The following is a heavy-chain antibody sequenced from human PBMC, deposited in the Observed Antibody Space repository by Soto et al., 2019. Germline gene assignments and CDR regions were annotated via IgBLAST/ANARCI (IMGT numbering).Heavy chain of an antibody. Sequence: QVQLVESGGGVVQPGRSLRLSCAATGFTFSNYGMHWVRQAPGKGLEWVAVVWYDGSDKYYADSVKGRFTISRDNYKNSRYLQMNSLRVEDTAVYYCARLGYWIVTGCYARTYALDVWGQGTTVTVSS. CDR2: VWYDGSDK. CDR3: ARLGYWIVTGCYARTYALDV. J-gene: IGHJ6*02. D-gene: IGHD2-2*01. V-gene: IGHV3-33*01. CDR1: GFTFSNYG.